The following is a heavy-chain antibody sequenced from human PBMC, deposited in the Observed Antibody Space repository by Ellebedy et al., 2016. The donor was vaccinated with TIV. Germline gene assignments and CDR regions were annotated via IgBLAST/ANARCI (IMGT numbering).Heavy chain of an antibody. V-gene: IGHV4-4*02. CDR1: GGSISSSNW. CDR3: YDYYYYYGMDV. J-gene: IGHJ6*02. Sequence: MPSETLSLTCAVSGGSISSSNWWSWVRQPPGKGLEWIGEIYHSGSTNYNPSLKSRVTISVDKSKNQFSLKLSSVTAADTAVYSGYDYYYYYGMDVWGQGTTVTVSS. D-gene: IGHD5-12*01. CDR2: IYHSGST.